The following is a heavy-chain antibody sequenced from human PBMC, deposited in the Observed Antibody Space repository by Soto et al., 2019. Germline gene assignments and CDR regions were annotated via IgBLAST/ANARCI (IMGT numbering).Heavy chain of an antibody. V-gene: IGHV1-69*13. D-gene: IGHD3-22*01. CDR2: IIPIFGTA. CDR1: GGTFSSYA. CDR3: ARSLGGGYDSSGYYWFYAFDI. Sequence: SVKVSCKASGGTFSSYAISWVRQAPGQGLEWMGGIIPIFGTANYAQKFQGRVTITADESTSTAYMELSSLRSEDTAVYYCARSLGGGYDSSGYYWFYAFDIWGQGTMVTVSS. J-gene: IGHJ3*02.